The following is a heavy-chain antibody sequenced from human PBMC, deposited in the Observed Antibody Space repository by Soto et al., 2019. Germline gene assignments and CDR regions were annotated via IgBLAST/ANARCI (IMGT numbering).Heavy chain of an antibody. D-gene: IGHD2-15*01. V-gene: IGHV3-74*01. CDR1: GFTFSNYW. CDR2: INSDGSVS. J-gene: IGHJ6*03. Sequence: EVKLVESGGGLVQPGGSLRLSCAASGFTFSNYWMYWVRQAPGKGLVWVSRINSDGSVSSYADSVKGRLTISRDNVKNTLYLQMNSLRVVDTAVYYCARGDCVGGTCYSLAGSFYYYMDVWGKGTKVTVFS. CDR3: ARGDCVGGTCYSLAGSFYYYMDV.